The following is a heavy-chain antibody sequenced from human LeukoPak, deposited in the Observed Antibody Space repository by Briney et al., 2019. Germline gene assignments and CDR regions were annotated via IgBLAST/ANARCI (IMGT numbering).Heavy chain of an antibody. V-gene: IGHV1-46*01. CDR2: INPSGGST. CDR3: ARLMGAYCGGDCYLDY. CDR1: GGTFSSYA. D-gene: IGHD2-21*02. J-gene: IGHJ4*02. Sequence: ASVTVSCKASGGTFSSYAISWVRQAPGQGLEWMGIINPSGGSTSYAQKFQGRVTMTRDTSTSTVYMELSSLRSEDTAVYYCARLMGAYCGGDCYLDYWGQGTLVTVSS.